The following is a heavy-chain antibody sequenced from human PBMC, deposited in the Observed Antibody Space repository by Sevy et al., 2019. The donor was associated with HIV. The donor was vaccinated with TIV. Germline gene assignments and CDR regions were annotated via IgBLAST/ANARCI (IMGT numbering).Heavy chain of an antibody. D-gene: IGHD3-16*02. CDR1: GLSFTSAW. CDR2: IKSKTDGERT. J-gene: IGHJ6*02. CDR3: TTTLSTAHYIVV. V-gene: IGHV3-15*01. Sequence: GGSLRLSCAASGLSFTSAWMSWVRQAPGKGLEWVGRIKSKTDGERTDYPAPVRGRFTISRDDSNNTLYLQMNSLETEVTAVYYCTTTLSTAHYIVVRGQGTTVTVSS.